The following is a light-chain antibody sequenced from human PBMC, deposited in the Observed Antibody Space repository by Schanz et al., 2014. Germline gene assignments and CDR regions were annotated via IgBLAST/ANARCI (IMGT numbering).Light chain of an antibody. V-gene: IGKV3D-15*01. Sequence: EIVMTQSPATLSVSPGERATLSCRASQSVSSDLAWYQQKPGQAPRVLIYGASIRASGIPDRFSGSGSGTDFTLTISRLEPEDFATYYCQQLNSYRLFGQGTKLEIK. J-gene: IGKJ2*01. CDR2: GAS. CDR1: QSVSSD. CDR3: QQLNSYRL.